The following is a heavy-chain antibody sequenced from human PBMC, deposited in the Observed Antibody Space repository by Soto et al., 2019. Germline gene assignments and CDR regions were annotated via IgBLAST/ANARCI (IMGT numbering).Heavy chain of an antibody. J-gene: IGHJ4*02. CDR2: IHHSGSN. CDR3: AREPYHYDSSGYYDC. V-gene: IGHV4-31*03. CDR1: GGSISSGGYY. D-gene: IGHD3-22*01. Sequence: QVQLQESGPGLVKPSQTLSLTCTVSGGSISSGGYYWSWIRQHPGKGLEWIGYIHHSGSNYHNPSLESRVTMSIDTSKHQISLKLSSVTAADTAIYYCAREPYHYDSSGYYDCWGQGTLVTVSS.